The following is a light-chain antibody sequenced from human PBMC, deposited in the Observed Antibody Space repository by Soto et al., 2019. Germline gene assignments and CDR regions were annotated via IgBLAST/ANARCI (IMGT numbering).Light chain of an antibody. CDR2: GAS. CDR1: QRVSSSY. CDR3: QQYGSSPGT. J-gene: IGKJ1*01. Sequence: EIVLTQSPGTLSLSPGERATLSCRASQRVSSSYLAWYQQKPGQAPRLRIYGASSRATGIPDRFSGSGSGTDFTRTISRLEPEDFAVYYCQQYGSSPGTFGQGNKVEIK. V-gene: IGKV3-20*01.